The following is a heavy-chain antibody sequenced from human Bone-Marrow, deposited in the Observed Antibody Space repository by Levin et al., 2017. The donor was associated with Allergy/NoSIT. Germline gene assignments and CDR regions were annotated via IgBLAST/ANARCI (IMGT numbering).Heavy chain of an antibody. J-gene: IGHJ4*02. CDR1: GFTFTDYY. D-gene: IGHD5-12*01. CDR2: INPNSGAT. V-gene: IGHV1-2*06. Sequence: ASVKVSCKTSGFTFTDYYMHWVRQAPGQGLEWMGRINPNSGATKYTQKFQGRVTMTRDTSISTVYMELSRLTSDDTAVFFCARGSGYDWAHWGQGSLVTVSS. CDR3: ARGSGYDWAH.